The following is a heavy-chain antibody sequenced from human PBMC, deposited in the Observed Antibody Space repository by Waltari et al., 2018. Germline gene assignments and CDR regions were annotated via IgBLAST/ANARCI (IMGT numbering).Heavy chain of an antibody. CDR1: GGSISSYY. D-gene: IGHD4-17*01. CDR2: IYYSGST. V-gene: IGHV4-59*01. J-gene: IGHJ4*02. CDR3: ARADYGDPPDY. Sequence: QVQLQESGPGLVKPSETLSLTCTVSGGSISSYYWSWIRPPPGKGLEWIGYIYYSGSTNYNPSLKSRVTISVDTSKNQFSLKLISVTAADTAVYYCARADYGDPPDYWGQGTLVTVSS.